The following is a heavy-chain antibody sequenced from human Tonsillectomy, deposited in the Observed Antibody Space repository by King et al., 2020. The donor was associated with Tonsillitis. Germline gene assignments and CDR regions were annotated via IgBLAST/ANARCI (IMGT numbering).Heavy chain of an antibody. V-gene: IGHV3-30*04. CDR3: ARDVNTGGGRNWYFDHLDY. CDR1: GFSFRSYA. J-gene: IGHJ4*02. CDR2: ISYDGNMQ. Sequence: QLVESGGGVVQPGRSLRLSCAASGFSFRSYAMDWVRQAPGKGLEWVAIISYDGNMQYYADSVKGRFTISRDNSKNTLFLQMNSLRAEDAALYYCARDVNTGGGRNWYFDHLDYWGQGTLVTVSS. D-gene: IGHD1-7*01.